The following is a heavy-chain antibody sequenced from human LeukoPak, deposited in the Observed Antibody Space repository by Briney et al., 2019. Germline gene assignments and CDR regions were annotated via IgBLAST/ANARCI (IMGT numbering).Heavy chain of an antibody. CDR1: GYSISSDYY. V-gene: IGHV4-38-2*02. D-gene: IGHD5-12*01. CDR3: ARGRGWLRHNWFDP. J-gene: IGHJ5*02. CDR2: INHSGST. Sequence: PSETLSLTCTVSGYSISSDYYWSWIRQPPGKGLEWIGEINHSGSTNYNPSLKSRVTISVDTSKNQFSLKLSSVTAADTAVYYCARGRGWLRHNWFDPWGQGTLVTVSS.